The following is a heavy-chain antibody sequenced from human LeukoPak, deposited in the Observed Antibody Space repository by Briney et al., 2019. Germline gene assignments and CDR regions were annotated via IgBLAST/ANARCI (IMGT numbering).Heavy chain of an antibody. V-gene: IGHV3-30-3*01. CDR1: GFTFSSYA. CDR2: ISYDGSNK. J-gene: IGHJ4*02. Sequence: GRSLRLSCAASGFTFSSYAMHWVRQAPGKGLEWVAVISYDGSNKYYADSVKGRFTISRDNSKNTLYLQMNSLRAEDTAVYYCARDGPRGYSYGMIDYRGQGTLVTVSS. D-gene: IGHD5-18*01. CDR3: ARDGPRGYSYGMIDY.